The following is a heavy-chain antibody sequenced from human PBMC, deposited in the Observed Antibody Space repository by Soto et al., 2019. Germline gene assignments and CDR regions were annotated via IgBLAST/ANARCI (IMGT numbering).Heavy chain of an antibody. D-gene: IGHD3-3*01. CDR1: GFTFSSYA. CDR3: AKDLMQSITIFGVVISYYFDY. J-gene: IGHJ4*02. Sequence: PGGSLRLSCAASGFTFSSYAMSWVRQAPGKGLECVSAISGSGGSTYYADSVKGRFTISRDNSKNTLYLQMNSLRAEDTAVYYCAKDLMQSITIFGVVISYYFDYWGQGTLVTVSS. CDR2: ISGSGGST. V-gene: IGHV3-23*01.